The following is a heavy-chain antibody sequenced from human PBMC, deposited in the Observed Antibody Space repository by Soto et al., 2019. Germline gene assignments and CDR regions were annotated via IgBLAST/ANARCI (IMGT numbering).Heavy chain of an antibody. V-gene: IGHV4-34*01. CDR1: GGSFSGYY. CDR2: INDRGST. Sequence: QVQLQQWGAGLLKPSETLSLTCAVYGGSFSGYYWNWIRQPPGRGLEWIGEINDRGSTNYNPSLRSRVTISLDTSKSQFSLKVNSVSAADTAVYYCASLEVWFAPWGQGTRVTVSS. CDR3: ASLEVWFAP. J-gene: IGHJ5*02.